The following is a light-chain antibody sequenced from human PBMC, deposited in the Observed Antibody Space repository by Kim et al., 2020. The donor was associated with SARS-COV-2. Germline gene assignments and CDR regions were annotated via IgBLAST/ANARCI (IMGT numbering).Light chain of an antibody. J-gene: IGKJ2*01. V-gene: IGKV4-1*01. Sequence: DIVMTQSPDSLAVSLGERATINCKSSQSVLYNSNNKNYLAWYQQKPGQPPKLLIYWASIRESGVPDRFSGSGSGTDFTLTISSLQAEDVAVYYCQQYYSTPYTFGQGTTLEI. CDR1: QSVLYNSNNKNY. CDR3: QQYYSTPYT. CDR2: WAS.